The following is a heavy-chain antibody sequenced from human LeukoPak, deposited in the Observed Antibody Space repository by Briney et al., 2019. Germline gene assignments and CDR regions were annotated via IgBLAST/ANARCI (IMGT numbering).Heavy chain of an antibody. CDR1: GFTFSSYE. CDR3: ARRYCSSTSCLLDY. Sequence: PGGSLRLFCAASGFTFSSYEMNWVRQAPGKGLEWVSYISSTSGSTIYYADSVKGRFTISRDNAKNSLYLQMNSLRAEDTAVYYCARRYCSSTSCLLDYWGQGTLVTVSS. V-gene: IGHV3-48*03. D-gene: IGHD2-2*01. CDR2: ISSTSGSTI. J-gene: IGHJ4*02.